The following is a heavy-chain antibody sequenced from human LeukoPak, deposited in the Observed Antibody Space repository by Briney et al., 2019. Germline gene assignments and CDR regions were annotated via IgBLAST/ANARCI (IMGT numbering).Heavy chain of an antibody. CDR3: AGLKESQFTYGMDV. D-gene: IGHD3-16*01. CDR1: GGSFSGYY. V-gene: IGHV4-34*01. J-gene: IGHJ6*02. Sequence: PSETLSLTCAVYGGSFSGYYWSWIRQPPGKGLEWIGEINHSGSTNYNPSLKSRVTISVDTSKNQLSLQLSSVTAADTAMYYCAGLKESQFTYGMDVWGQGTTVTVSS. CDR2: INHSGST.